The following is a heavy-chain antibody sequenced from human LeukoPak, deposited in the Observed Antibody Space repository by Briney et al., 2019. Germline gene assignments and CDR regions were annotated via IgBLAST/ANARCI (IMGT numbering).Heavy chain of an antibody. CDR1: GYTFTSHY. CDR3: ARSDCSSTSCYPSSPFY. J-gene: IGHJ4*02. V-gene: IGHV1-2*02. Sequence: ASVKVSCKASGYTFTSHYMHWVRQAPGQGLEWMGWILPHSGDTNYAQKFQGRVTMTRDTSISTVYMELIRLTSDDTAVYYCARSDCSSTSCYPSSPFYWGQGTLVTVSS. D-gene: IGHD2-2*01. CDR2: ILPHSGDT.